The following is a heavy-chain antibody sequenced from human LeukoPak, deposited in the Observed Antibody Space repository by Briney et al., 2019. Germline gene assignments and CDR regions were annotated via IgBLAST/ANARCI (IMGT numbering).Heavy chain of an antibody. J-gene: IGHJ6*03. Sequence: GGSLRLSCAASGFTFSSYAMSWVRQAPGKGLEWVSAISGSGGSTYYADSVKGRFTISRDNSKNTLYLQMNSLRAEDTAVYYCAKDKVVITGYYYYYYMDVWGKGTTVTVSS. CDR1: GFTFSSYA. V-gene: IGHV3-23*01. CDR3: AKDKVVITGYYYYYYMDV. D-gene: IGHD3-10*01. CDR2: ISGSGGST.